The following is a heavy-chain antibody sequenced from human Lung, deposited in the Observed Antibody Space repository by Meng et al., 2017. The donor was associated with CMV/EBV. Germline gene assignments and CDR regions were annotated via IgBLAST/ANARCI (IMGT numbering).Heavy chain of an antibody. CDR3: ARGFLSFVRVFDY. Sequence: VYLPQGGRGLVEPLADLSLTCAVDGGFFSCYHWSWTRQPPGKGLEWIGEINHSGSTNYNPSLKSRVTISVDTSKNQFSLKLSSVTAADTAVYYCARGFLSFVRVFDYWGQGTLVTVSS. CDR2: INHSGST. J-gene: IGHJ4*02. V-gene: IGHV4-34*01. CDR1: GGFFSCYH. D-gene: IGHD2/OR15-2a*01.